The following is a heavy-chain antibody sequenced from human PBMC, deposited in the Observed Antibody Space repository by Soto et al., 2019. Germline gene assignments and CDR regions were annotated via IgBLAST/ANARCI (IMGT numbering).Heavy chain of an antibody. Sequence: EVQLVESGGGLVQPGGSLRLSCAASGFTFSSYSMNWVRQAPGKGLEWVSYISSSSSTIYYADSVKGRFTISRDNAKNSLNLQMNSLRAEDTAVYYCARDSGEDAFDIWGQGTMVTVSS. CDR3: ARDSGEDAFDI. V-gene: IGHV3-48*01. CDR1: GFTFSSYS. D-gene: IGHD1-26*01. CDR2: ISSSSSTI. J-gene: IGHJ3*02.